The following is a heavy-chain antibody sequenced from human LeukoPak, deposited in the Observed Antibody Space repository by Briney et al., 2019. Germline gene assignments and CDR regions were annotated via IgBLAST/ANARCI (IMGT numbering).Heavy chain of an antibody. V-gene: IGHV3-23*01. J-gene: IGHJ4*02. CDR1: GFTFSSYA. D-gene: IGHD3-10*01. CDR3: AKPGVHPYYFDY. Sequence: SGGSLRLSCAASGFTFSSYAMSWVRQAPGKGLEWVSAISGSGGSTYYADSVKGRFTISRDNSKNTLYLQMNSLRAEDTAVYYCAKPGVHPYYFDYWGQGTLVTVSP. CDR2: ISGSGGST.